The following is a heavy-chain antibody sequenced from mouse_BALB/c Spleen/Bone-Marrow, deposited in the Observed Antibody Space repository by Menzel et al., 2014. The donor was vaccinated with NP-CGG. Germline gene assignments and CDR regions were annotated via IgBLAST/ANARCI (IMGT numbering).Heavy chain of an antibody. CDR1: GDSITSGY. CDR3: ARGYGNYRAWFAY. D-gene: IGHD2-1*01. V-gene: IGHV3-8*02. CDR2: ISYSDST. J-gene: IGHJ3*01. Sequence: VKLVESGPSLVKPSQTLSLTCSVTGDSITSGYWNWICKFPGNKLEYMGYISYSDSTYYNPSLKSRISITRDTSKNQYYLQLNSVTTEDTATYYCARGYGNYRAWFAYWGQGTLVTVSA.